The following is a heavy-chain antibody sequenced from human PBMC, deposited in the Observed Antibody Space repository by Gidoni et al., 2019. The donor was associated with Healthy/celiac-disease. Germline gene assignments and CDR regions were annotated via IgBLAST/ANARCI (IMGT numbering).Heavy chain of an antibody. CDR2: INIDVSST. Sequence: EVQLVESGGGLVQPGGSLRLSCPPPGFTFSGYWMHWARHAPGTGLVWVSRINIDVSSTSYADSVKGRFTISRDNAKNTLYLQMSSLGAEDTAVYYCAREGWELPNFDYCGQGTLVTVSS. V-gene: IGHV3-74*01. D-gene: IGHD1-26*01. CDR1: GFTFSGYW. CDR3: AREGWELPNFDY. J-gene: IGHJ4*02.